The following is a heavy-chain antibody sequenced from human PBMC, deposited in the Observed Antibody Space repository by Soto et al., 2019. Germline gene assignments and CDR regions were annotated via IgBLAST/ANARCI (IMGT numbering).Heavy chain of an antibody. V-gene: IGHV4-31*03. Sequence: QVQLQESGPGLVKPSQTLSLTCTVSGDSISSGGYYWSWIRQHPGKGLERIGYIYYIGTTYYNPSLKGRVIITGYTSKNQFSLKLGSVTAAGTAVYFCARATITKDLDYWGQGTLVTVSS. J-gene: IGHJ4*02. D-gene: IGHD3-10*01. CDR3: ARATITKDLDY. CDR1: GDSISSGGYY. CDR2: IYYIGTT.